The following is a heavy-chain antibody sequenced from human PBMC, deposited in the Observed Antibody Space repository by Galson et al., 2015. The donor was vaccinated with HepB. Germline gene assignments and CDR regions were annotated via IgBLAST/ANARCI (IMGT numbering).Heavy chain of an antibody. CDR2: ISSSSGTI. CDR1: AFTFSSSS. CDR3: ARYRGRLPHFDY. D-gene: IGHD2-21*02. J-gene: IGHJ4*02. V-gene: IGHV3-48*01. Sequence: LRLSCAASAFTFSSSSVPWVRQAPGKGLEWVSYISSSSGTIYYADSVKGRFTITRDNAKNSLYLQMNSIRAEDTAVYYCARYRGRLPHFDYWGQGTLVTVSS.